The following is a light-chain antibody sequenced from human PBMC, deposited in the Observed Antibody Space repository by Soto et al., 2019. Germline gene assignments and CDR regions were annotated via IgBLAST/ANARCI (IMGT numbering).Light chain of an antibody. CDR1: QSVSSSY. Sequence: EIVLTQSTGTLSLSPGERATLSCRASQSVSSSYLAWYQQKPGQAPRLLIYGASSRATGVPDRFSGSGSGTDVTLTISKLEPEDFAVYYCQQYGSSGYTFGQGTKLEIK. CDR2: GAS. V-gene: IGKV3-20*01. CDR3: QQYGSSGYT. J-gene: IGKJ2*01.